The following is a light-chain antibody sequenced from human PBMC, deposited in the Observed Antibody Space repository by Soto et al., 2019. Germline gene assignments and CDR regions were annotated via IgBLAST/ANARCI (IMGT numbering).Light chain of an antibody. CDR3: ISYTSSSTWV. V-gene: IGLV2-14*01. CDR2: EVT. Sequence: QSALTQPASVSGSPGQSITISCTGTSNDVGAYKYVSWYQQQPDKAPKLIIYEVTNRPSGVSNRFSGSKSGNTASLTISGLQAEDEADYYCISYTSSSTWVFGGGTQLTVL. J-gene: IGLJ3*02. CDR1: SNDVGAYKY.